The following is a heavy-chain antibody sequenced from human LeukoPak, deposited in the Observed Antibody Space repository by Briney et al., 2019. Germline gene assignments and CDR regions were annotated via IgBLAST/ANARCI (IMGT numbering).Heavy chain of an antibody. V-gene: IGHV3-11*01. CDR1: GFTFSDYY. J-gene: IGHJ4*02. Sequence: GGSLRLSCAASGFTFSDYYMSWIRQAPGKGLEWVTYISSSGSTIYYADSVKSRFTISRDNAKNSLYLQMNSLRAEDTAVYYCARHPPSSSWYTEYFDYWGQGTPVTVSS. CDR3: ARHPPSSSWYTEYFDY. D-gene: IGHD6-13*01. CDR2: ISSSGSTI.